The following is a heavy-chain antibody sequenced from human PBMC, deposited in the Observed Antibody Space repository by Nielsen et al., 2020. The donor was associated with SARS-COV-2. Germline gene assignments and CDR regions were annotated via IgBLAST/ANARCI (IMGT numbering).Heavy chain of an antibody. Sequence: WIRQPPGKGLEWVANIKQDGSEKYYVDSVKGRFTISRDNAKNSLYLQMNSLGAEDTAVYYCARAQDYDFWSGYYIPRYFDYWGQGTLVTVSS. V-gene: IGHV3-7*03. CDR2: IKQDGSEK. CDR3: ARAQDYDFWSGYYIPRYFDY. D-gene: IGHD3-3*01. J-gene: IGHJ4*02.